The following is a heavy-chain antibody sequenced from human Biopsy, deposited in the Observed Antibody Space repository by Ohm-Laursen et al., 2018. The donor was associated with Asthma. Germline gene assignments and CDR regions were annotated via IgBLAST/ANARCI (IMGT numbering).Heavy chain of an antibody. CDR1: GYTFNSAG. Sequence: SVKVSCRTSGYTFNSAGITWVRQAPGQGLEWMGWISVYNGNTKVAQKLQDRVTMITDTSTSTAYMELRSLRSDNTAVYFCARAVDYSHYYGIDVWGQGTTVTVS. J-gene: IGHJ6*02. D-gene: IGHD3-10*01. CDR2: ISVYNGNT. CDR3: ARAVDYSHYYGIDV. V-gene: IGHV1-18*01.